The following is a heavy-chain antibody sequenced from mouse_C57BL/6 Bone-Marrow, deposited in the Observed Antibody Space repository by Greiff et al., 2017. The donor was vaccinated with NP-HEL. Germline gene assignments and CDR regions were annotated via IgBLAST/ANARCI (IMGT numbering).Heavy chain of an antibody. CDR3: ARGTMKAY. Sequence: VKVVESGPELVKPGASVKISCKASGYAFSSSWMNWVKQRPGKGLEWIGRIYPGDGDTNYNGKFKGKATLTADKSSSTAYMQLSSLTSEDSAVYFCARGTMKAYWGQGTLVTVSA. D-gene: IGHD2-4*01. CDR2: IYPGDGDT. J-gene: IGHJ3*01. CDR1: GYAFSSSW. V-gene: IGHV1-82*01.